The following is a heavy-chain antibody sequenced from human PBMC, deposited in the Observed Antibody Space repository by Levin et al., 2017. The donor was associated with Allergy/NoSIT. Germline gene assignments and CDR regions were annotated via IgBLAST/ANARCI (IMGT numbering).Heavy chain of an antibody. D-gene: IGHD3-10*01. CDR3: AKVGGHYYNSGSYWPDY. J-gene: IGHJ4*02. CDR2: MSGNGGTA. Sequence: GGSLRLSCAASGFSFSSYAMSWVRQAPGRGLEWVSAMSGNGGTAYYADSVKGRFTISRDNSKGTLYLQMNSLRAEDTAVYYCAKVGGHYYNSGSYWPDYWGLGTLVTVSS. V-gene: IGHV3-23*01. CDR1: GFSFSSYA.